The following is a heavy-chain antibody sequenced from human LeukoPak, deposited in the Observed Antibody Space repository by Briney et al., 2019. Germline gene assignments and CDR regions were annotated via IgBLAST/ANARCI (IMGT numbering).Heavy chain of an antibody. J-gene: IGHJ4*02. CDR3: AKDVSRILTGARNYFDS. CDR1: GYTFIDYY. D-gene: IGHD3-9*01. CDR2: INTNTGET. V-gene: IGHV1-2*02. Sequence: ASVKVSCKASGYTFIDYYMNWVRQAPGQGLEWMGWINTNTGETNYAQKFQGRVTMTRDTSISTVYMELTSLTSDDTAVYYCAKDVSRILTGARNYFDSWGQGTLVTVSS.